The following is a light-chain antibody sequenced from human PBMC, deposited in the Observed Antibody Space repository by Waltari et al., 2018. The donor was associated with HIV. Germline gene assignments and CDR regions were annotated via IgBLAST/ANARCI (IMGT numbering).Light chain of an antibody. CDR1: QSVSSK. CDR2: AAS. CDR3: QQYNNWPRT. V-gene: IGKV3-15*01. J-gene: IGKJ1*01. Sequence: ELVMTQSPATLSVSPGERATPSCRASQSVSSKLAWYQQKPGQTPRLLIYAASTRAAGIPVRFSGTGSGTEFTLTISSLQSEDFAVYYCQQYNNWPRTFGQGTKVEIK.